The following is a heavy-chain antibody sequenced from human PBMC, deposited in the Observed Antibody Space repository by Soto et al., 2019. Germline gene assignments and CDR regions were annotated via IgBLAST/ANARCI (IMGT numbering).Heavy chain of an antibody. CDR3: ARDRVDGESPGYYYYGMDV. V-gene: IGHV1-46*01. D-gene: IGHD4-17*01. Sequence: GASVKVSCKASGYTFTSYYMHWVRQAPGQGLEWMGIINPSGGNTSYAQKFQGRVTMTRDTSTSTVYMELSSLRSEDTAVYYCARDRVDGESPGYYYYGMDVWGQGTTVTV. CDR1: GYTFTSYY. J-gene: IGHJ6*02. CDR2: INPSGGNT.